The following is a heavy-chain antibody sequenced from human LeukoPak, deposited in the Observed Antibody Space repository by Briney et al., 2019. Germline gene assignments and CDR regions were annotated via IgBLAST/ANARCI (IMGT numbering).Heavy chain of an antibody. V-gene: IGHV1-69*05. Sequence: SVKVSCKASGGTFSSYAISWVRQAPGQGLEWMGGIIPIFGTANYAQKFQGRVTITTDESTSTAYMELSSLRSEDTAVYYCARGTDFNSNWFDPWGQGTLVTVSS. CDR3: ARGTDFNSNWFDP. D-gene: IGHD2/OR15-2a*01. CDR1: GGTFSSYA. CDR2: IIPIFGTA. J-gene: IGHJ5*02.